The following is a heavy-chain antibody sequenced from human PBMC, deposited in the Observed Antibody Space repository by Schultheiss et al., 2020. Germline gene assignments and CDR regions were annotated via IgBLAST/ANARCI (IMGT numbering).Heavy chain of an antibody. CDR1: GGSISSGSYY. V-gene: IGHV4-61*02. Sequence: SETLSLTCTVSGGSISSGSYYWSWIRQPAGKGLEWIGRIYTSGSTNYNPSLKSRVTISVDTSKNQFSLKLSSVTAADTAVYYCARDGVDDYGDYGPVRDLGMDVWAQGTTVTVSS. CDR3: ARDGVDDYGDYGPVRDLGMDV. CDR2: IYTSGST. D-gene: IGHD4-17*01. J-gene: IGHJ6*02.